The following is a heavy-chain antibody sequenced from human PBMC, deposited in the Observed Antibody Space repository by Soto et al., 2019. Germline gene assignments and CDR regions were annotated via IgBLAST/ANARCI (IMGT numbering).Heavy chain of an antibody. J-gene: IGHJ6*02. CDR2: IWYDGSNK. CDR1: GFTFSSYG. Sequence: PGGSLRLSCAASGFTFSSYGMHWVRQAPGKGLEWVAVIWYDGSNKYYADSVKGRFTISRDNSKNTLYLQMNSLRAEDTAVYYCARGGYSGYDFYYYYYGMDVWGQGTTVTVSS. CDR3: ARGGYSGYDFYYYYYGMDV. D-gene: IGHD5-12*01. V-gene: IGHV3-33*01.